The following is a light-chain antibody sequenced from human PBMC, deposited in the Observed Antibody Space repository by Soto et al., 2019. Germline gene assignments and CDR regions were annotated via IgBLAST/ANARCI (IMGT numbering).Light chain of an antibody. CDR1: QSITNR. CDR2: DAS. J-gene: IGKJ5*01. CDR3: QQYNKWPIT. V-gene: IGKV1-5*01. Sequence: DIQMTQSPSTLSASVGDRVTITCRASQSITNRLAWYQQKPGKAPKVLIYDASNLENGVPSRFSGSGFGTEFTLTISSLQSEDSAFYYCQQYNKWPITFGQGARLAIK.